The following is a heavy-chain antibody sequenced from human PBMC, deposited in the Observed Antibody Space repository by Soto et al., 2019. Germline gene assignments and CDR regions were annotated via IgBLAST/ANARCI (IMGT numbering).Heavy chain of an antibody. D-gene: IGHD3-22*01. J-gene: IGHJ5*02. CDR2: ISGSGNTI. V-gene: IGHV3-11*01. CDR3: ARDRLPMVVVVMGWFDP. Sequence: VGSLRLSGAASGFSFRDYYMSWIRQAPGKGLEWISYISGSGNTIYYADSVKGRFIISRDNAKNSLFLQMNSLRADDTAVYYCARDRLPMVVVVMGWFDPWGQGTLVTVSS. CDR1: GFSFRDYY.